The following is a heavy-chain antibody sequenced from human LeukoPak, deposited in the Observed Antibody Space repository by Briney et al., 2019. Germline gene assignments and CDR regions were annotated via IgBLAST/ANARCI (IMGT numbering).Heavy chain of an antibody. V-gene: IGHV4-30-2*05. CDR3: ARDRYYGSGSSSRNYYYYGMDV. CDR2: IYHSGST. D-gene: IGHD3-10*01. CDR1: GGSISSGGYS. J-gene: IGHJ6*02. Sequence: SETLSLTCAVSGGSISSGGYSWSWIRQPPGKGLEWIGYIYHSGSTYYNPSLKSRVTISVDTSKSQFSLKLSSVTAADTAVYYCARDRYYGSGSSSRNYYYYGMDVWGQGTTVTVSS.